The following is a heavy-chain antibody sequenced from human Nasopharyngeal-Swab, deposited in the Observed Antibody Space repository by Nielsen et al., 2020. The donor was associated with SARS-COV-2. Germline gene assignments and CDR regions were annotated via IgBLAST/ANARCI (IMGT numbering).Heavy chain of an antibody. Sequence: VRQMPGKGLEWIGYIYYSGSTYYNPSLKSRVTISVDKSKNQFSLKLSSVTAADTAVYYCARVVKSLDHITMVQGVRTLDPWGQGTLVTVSS. V-gene: IGHV4-30-4*05. CDR2: IYYSGST. CDR3: ARVVKSLDHITMVQGVRTLDP. D-gene: IGHD3-10*01. J-gene: IGHJ5*02.